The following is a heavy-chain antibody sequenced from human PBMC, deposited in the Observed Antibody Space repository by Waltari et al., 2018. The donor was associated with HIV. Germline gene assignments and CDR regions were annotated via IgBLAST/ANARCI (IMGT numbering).Heavy chain of an antibody. D-gene: IGHD3-10*01. V-gene: IGHV5-51*01. Sequence: EVHLVQSGAELTKPGEYLRISCQGSGYSFNNYWIGWLRQMPGKGPEWMGNIYPADSETRYSPAFEGRITISVDKSINTVFLQWNSLKASDTARYFCARHHLEPRRSYYASSYYDVWGQGTLVTVSS. CDR2: IYPADSET. CDR1: GYSFNNYW. J-gene: IGHJ4*02. CDR3: ARHHLEPRRSYYASSYYDV.